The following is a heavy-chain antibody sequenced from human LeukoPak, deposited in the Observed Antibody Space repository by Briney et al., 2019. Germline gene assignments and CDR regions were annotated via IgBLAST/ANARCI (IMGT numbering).Heavy chain of an antibody. CDR1: GFSISHYY. V-gene: IGHV3-66*01. CDR3: ARGQAYCGADCYSD. Sequence: GGSLRLSCAASGFSISHYYMTWVRQTPGKGLDWVSVIYTSGGTNYGDSVKGRFTISRDNSKNTLYLQMNSLRADDTAIYYCARGQAYCGADCYSDWGQGTLVTVSS. D-gene: IGHD2-21*02. CDR2: IYTSGGT. J-gene: IGHJ4*02.